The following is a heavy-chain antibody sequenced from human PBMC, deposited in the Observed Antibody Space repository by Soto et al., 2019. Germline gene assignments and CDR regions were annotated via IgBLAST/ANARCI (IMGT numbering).Heavy chain of an antibody. J-gene: IGHJ4*02. D-gene: IGHD2-21*01. V-gene: IGHV3-33*01. CDR1: GFTFSSYG. Sequence: QVQLVESGGGVVQPGRSLRLSCAASGFTFSSYGMHWFRQAPGKGLEWVAVIWYDGSNKYYADSVKGRFTISRDNSKNTLYLQMNSLRAEDTAVYYCARGGLCWGREGFDYWGQGTLVTVSS. CDR3: ARGGLCWGREGFDY. CDR2: IWYDGSNK.